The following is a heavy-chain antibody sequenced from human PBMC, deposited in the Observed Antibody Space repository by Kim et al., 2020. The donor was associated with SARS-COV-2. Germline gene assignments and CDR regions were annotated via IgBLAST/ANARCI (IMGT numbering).Heavy chain of an antibody. CDR3: AMKGIAVAGVEYYFDY. V-gene: IGHV3-23*01. Sequence: SVKGRFTISRDNSKNPLYLQMNSLRAEDTAVYDCAMKGIAVAGVEYYFDYWGQGTLVTVSS. D-gene: IGHD6-19*01. J-gene: IGHJ4*02.